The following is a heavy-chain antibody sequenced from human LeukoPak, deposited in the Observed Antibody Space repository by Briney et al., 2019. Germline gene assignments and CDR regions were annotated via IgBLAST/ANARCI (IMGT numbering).Heavy chain of an antibody. CDR1: GYTFTGYY. J-gene: IGHJ5*02. Sequence: ASVKVSCKASGYTFTGYYMYWVRQAPGQGLEWMGWINPNSGGTNYAQKFQGRVTMTRDTSISTAYMELSRLRSDDTAVYYCAIPGPDYYDSSGYYLWGQGTLVTVSS. V-gene: IGHV1-2*02. CDR2: INPNSGGT. D-gene: IGHD3-22*01. CDR3: AIPGPDYYDSSGYYL.